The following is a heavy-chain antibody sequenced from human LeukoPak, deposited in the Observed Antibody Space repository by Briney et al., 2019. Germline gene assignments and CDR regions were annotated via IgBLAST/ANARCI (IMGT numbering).Heavy chain of an antibody. J-gene: IGHJ4*02. D-gene: IGHD3-3*01. Sequence: SPSQTLSLTCTVSGGSISSSSYYWGWIRQPPGKGLEWIGSIYYSGSTYYNPSLKSRVTISVDTSKNQFSLKLSSVTAADTAVYYCARARQNDFWSGYLGNGGQYYFDYWGQGTLVTVSS. CDR3: ARARQNDFWSGYLGNGGQYYFDY. CDR2: IYYSGST. CDR1: GGSISSSSYY. V-gene: IGHV4-39*01.